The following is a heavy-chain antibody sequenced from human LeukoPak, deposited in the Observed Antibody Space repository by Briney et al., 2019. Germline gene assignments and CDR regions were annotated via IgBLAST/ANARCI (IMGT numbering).Heavy chain of an antibody. J-gene: IGHJ5*02. V-gene: IGHV4-39*01. CDR3: ARRVGDNWFDP. Sequence: PSETLSLTCTVSGGSISSSRYYWGWIRQPPGKGLEWIGSIDYSGSTYYTPSLESRVTISVDTSKNQFSLRLSSVTAADTAVYYCARRVGDNWFDPWGQGTLVTVSS. CDR1: GGSISSSRYY. CDR2: IDYSGST.